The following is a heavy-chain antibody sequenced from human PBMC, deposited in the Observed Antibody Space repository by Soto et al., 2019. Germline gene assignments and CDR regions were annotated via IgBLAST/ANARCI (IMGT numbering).Heavy chain of an antibody. CDR3: ARQIYDSDTGPNFQYYFDS. Sequence: GESLMISCNGSGYSFACYWITWVRQKPGKGLEWMGRIDPSDSQTYYSPSFRGHVTISVTKSITTVFLQWSSLRASDTAMYYCARQIYDSDTGPNFQYYFDSWGQGTPVTVSS. CDR2: IDPSDSQT. J-gene: IGHJ4*02. D-gene: IGHD3-22*01. CDR1: GYSFACYW. V-gene: IGHV5-10-1*01.